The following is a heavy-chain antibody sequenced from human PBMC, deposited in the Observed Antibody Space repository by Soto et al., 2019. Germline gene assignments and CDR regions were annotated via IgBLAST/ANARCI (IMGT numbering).Heavy chain of an antibody. CDR2: IYYSGST. Sequence: KTSETLSLTCTVSGGSISSYYWSWIRQPPGKGLEWIGYIYYSGSTNYNPSLKSRVTISVDTSKNQFSLQLKSVTPEDTAVYYCVRDRYSSSGWFDPWGQGTPVTVSS. V-gene: IGHV4-59*12. CDR1: GGSISSYY. CDR3: VRDRYSSSGWFDP. D-gene: IGHD3-10*01. J-gene: IGHJ5*02.